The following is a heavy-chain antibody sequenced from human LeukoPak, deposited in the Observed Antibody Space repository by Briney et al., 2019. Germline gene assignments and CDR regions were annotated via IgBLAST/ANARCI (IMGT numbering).Heavy chain of an antibody. CDR2: VSADGGIT. V-gene: IGHV1-18*01. CDR3: AREWHCTSGSCQDCFDP. CDR1: GYTFTDYG. D-gene: IGHD2-15*01. Sequence: ASVKVSCKPSGYTFTDYGISWVRQAPGQGLEWMGWVSADGGITRYSETFQGRVTMTTDTSTTTAYMKLSSLRSEDTAVFDYAREWHCTSGSCQDCFDPWGQGTLVTVSS. J-gene: IGHJ5*02.